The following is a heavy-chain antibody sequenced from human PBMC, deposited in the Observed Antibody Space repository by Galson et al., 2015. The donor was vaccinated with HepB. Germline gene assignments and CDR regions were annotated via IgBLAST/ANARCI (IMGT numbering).Heavy chain of an antibody. Sequence: SLRLSCATSGFTFGDYTINWVRQAPGKGLEWVGFIRGKAYGGTTEQAASVKGRFTMSRDDSKSIAYLQMNSLKTEDSAVYYCSRSYDSSGYPALDFGMDVWGQGTTVPVSS. J-gene: IGHJ6*02. CDR1: GFTFGDYT. V-gene: IGHV3-49*04. CDR2: IRGKAYGGTT. CDR3: SRSYDSSGYPALDFGMDV. D-gene: IGHD3-22*01.